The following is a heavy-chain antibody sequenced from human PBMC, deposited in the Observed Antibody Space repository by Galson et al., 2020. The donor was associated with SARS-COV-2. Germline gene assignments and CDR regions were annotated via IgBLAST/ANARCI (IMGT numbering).Heavy chain of an antibody. V-gene: IGHV4-59*01. CDR1: GGSIISYY. J-gene: IGHJ4*02. CDR3: ARGLRYFDWAVAGGWEGLHFDY. Sequence: ASETLSLTCTVSGGSIISYYWSWIRQPPGKGLEWIGYIYYSGSTNYNPSLKSRVTISVDTSKNQFALKLSSVTAADTAVYYCARGLRYFDWAVAGGWEGLHFDYWGQGTLVTVSS. CDR2: IYYSGST. D-gene: IGHD3-9*01.